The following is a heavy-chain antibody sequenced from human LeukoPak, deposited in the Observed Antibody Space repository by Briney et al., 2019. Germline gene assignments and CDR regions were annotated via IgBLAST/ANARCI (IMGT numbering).Heavy chain of an antibody. Sequence: PSETLSLTCTVSGGSISSGNYYWSWIRQPAGKGLEWIGRIFTSGSTSYNPSLKSRVSISVDTSKNQFSLRLSSVTAADTAVYYCARGGFPGYSSSWFSWGQGTLVTVSS. V-gene: IGHV4-61*02. CDR2: IFTSGST. CDR1: GGSISSGNYY. D-gene: IGHD6-13*01. CDR3: ARGGFPGYSSSWFS. J-gene: IGHJ5*02.